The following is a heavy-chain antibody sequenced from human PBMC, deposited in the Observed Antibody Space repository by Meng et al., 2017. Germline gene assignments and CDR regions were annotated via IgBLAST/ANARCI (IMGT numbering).Heavy chain of an antibody. J-gene: IGHJ4*02. CDR1: GGSISSSNW. CDR3: ARVSRACSGGSCYPRFDY. V-gene: IGHV4-4*02. Sequence: QVQLREWVPGLVKPSGTLSLTSAVSGGSISSSNWWSWVRQPPGKGLEWIGEIYHSGSTNYNPSLKSRVTISVDKSKNQFSLKLSSVTAADTAVYYCARVSRACSGGSCYPRFDYWGQGTLVTVSS. CDR2: IYHSGST. D-gene: IGHD2-15*01.